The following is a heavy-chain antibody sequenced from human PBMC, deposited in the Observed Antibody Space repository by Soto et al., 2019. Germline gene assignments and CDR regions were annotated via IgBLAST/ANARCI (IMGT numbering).Heavy chain of an antibody. V-gene: IGHV1-2*04. Sequence: GASVKVSCKASGYSFTDYHIHWVRQAPGQGLEWLGRINPKSGGTSTAQKFQGWVTMTRDTSKNQFSLKVGSVTAADTAVYYCASSSLYGMDVWGQGTTVTVSS. J-gene: IGHJ6*02. CDR3: ASSSLYGMDV. CDR2: INPKSGGT. CDR1: GYSFTDYH.